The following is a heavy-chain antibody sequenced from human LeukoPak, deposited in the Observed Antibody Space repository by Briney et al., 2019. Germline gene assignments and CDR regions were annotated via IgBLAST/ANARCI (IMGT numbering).Heavy chain of an antibody. CDR2: VSTGSNYI. CDR1: GFTFSSYS. CDR3: ARAPYYDFWGASFPGYYYYYMDV. J-gene: IGHJ6*03. V-gene: IGHV3-21*01. Sequence: GGSLRLSCTASGFTFSSYSLNWVRQAPGKGLEWVSSVSTGSNYIYYADSVKGRFTISRDNDKNSLYLQMNRLRAEDTAVYYCARAPYYDFWGASFPGYYYYYMDVWGKGTTVTVSS. D-gene: IGHD3-3*01.